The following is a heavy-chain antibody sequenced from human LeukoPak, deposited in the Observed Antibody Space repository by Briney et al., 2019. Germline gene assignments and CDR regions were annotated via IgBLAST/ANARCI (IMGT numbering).Heavy chain of an antibody. V-gene: IGHV3-7*01. Sequence: PGGSLRLSCAASGFTFTSFWMTWVRQAPGKGLGWVANIKQDGSEKYYVDSVKGRFTISRDNDKNSVYLQMSSLRAEDTAVYFCVGSGWQVYFDFWGQGTLVTVSS. D-gene: IGHD6-19*01. J-gene: IGHJ4*02. CDR3: VGSGWQVYFDF. CDR2: IKQDGSEK. CDR1: GFTFTSFW.